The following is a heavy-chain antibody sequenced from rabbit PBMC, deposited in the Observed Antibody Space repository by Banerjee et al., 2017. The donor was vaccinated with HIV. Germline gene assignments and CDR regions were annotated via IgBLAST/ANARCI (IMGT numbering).Heavy chain of an antibody. Sequence: QEQLKETGGDLVKPEGSLTLTCTASGFSFSSSYFMCWVRQAPGKGLEWIACIDAGKSGNTYYASWAKGRFTISKTSSTTVTLQMTSLTAADTATYFCARDGAGYAGYGYAHLWGQGTLVTVS. V-gene: IGHV1S45*01. J-gene: IGHJ4*01. D-gene: IGHD6-1*01. CDR3: ARDGAGYAGYGYAHL. CDR1: GFSFSSSYF. CDR2: IDAGKSGNT.